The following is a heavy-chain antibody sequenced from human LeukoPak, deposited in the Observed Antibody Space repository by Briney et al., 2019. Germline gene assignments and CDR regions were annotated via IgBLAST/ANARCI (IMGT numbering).Heavy chain of an antibody. V-gene: IGHV1-69*05. CDR2: IIPIFGTA. D-gene: IGHD3-10*01. CDR1: GGTFSSYA. J-gene: IGHJ6*02. Sequence: SVKVSCKASGGTFSSYAISWVRQAPGQGLEWMGGIIPIFGTANYAQKLQGRVTMTTDTSTTTAYMELRSLRSDDTAAYYCARDGRQQGVRGVITPYYGMDVWGQGTTVTVSS. CDR3: ARDGRQQGVRGVITPYYGMDV.